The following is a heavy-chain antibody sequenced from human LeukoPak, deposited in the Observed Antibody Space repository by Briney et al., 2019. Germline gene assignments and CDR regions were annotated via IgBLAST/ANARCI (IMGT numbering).Heavy chain of an antibody. CDR2: ISGSGGST. D-gene: IGHD3-3*01. Sequence: PGGSLRLSCAASGFTFSSYAMSWVRQAPGKGLEWVSAISGSGGSTYYADSVKGRFTISRDNSKNTLYLQMNSLRAEDTAVYYCAKDITIFGVVILYYFDYWGQGTLVTVSS. V-gene: IGHV3-23*01. CDR1: GFTFSSYA. J-gene: IGHJ4*02. CDR3: AKDITIFGVVILYYFDY.